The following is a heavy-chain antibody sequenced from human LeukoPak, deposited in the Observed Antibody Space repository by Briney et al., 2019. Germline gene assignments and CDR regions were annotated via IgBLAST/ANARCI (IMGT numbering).Heavy chain of an antibody. CDR2: IYYSGST. CDR3: ARYDSSGYYCH. V-gene: IGHV4-31*03. Sequence: SETLSLTCTVSGGSISNDNYHWGWIRQHPGKGLEWIGYIYYSGSTYYNPSLKSRVTISVDTSKNQFSLKLSSVTAADTAVYYCARYDSSGYYCHWGQGTLVTVSS. D-gene: IGHD3-22*01. CDR1: GGSISNDNYH. J-gene: IGHJ4*02.